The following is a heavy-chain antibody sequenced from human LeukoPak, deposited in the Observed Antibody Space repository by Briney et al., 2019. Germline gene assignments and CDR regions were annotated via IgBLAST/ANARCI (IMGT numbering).Heavy chain of an antibody. CDR2: INHRGST. J-gene: IGHJ4*02. CDR3: AVVPAAMEGDYFDY. CDR1: SGSFSGYY. Sequence: PSETLSLTCAVYSGSFSGYYWSWIRQPPGKGLEWIGEINHRGSTNYNPSLKSRVNISVDTSKNQFSLKLSSVTAADRAVYYCAVVPAAMEGDYFDYWGQGTLVTVSS. D-gene: IGHD2-2*01. V-gene: IGHV4-34*01.